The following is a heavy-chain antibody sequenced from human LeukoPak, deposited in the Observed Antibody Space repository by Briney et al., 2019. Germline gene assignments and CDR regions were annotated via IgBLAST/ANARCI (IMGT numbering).Heavy chain of an antibody. D-gene: IGHD6-19*01. V-gene: IGHV4-34*01. Sequence: SETLSLTCAVYGGSFSGYYWSWIRQPPGKGLEWIGEINHSGSTNYNPSLKSRVTISVDTSKNQFSLKLSSVTAADTAVYYCARHGGLLAVAGSNNWFDPWGQGTLVTVSS. CDR1: GGSFSGYY. J-gene: IGHJ5*02. CDR2: INHSGST. CDR3: ARHGGLLAVAGSNNWFDP.